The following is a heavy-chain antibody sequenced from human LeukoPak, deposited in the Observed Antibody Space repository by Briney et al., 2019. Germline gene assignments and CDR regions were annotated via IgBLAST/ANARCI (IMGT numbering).Heavy chain of an antibody. J-gene: IGHJ5*02. D-gene: IGHD3-10*01. CDR2: INPSGGST. CDR3: ARAGRDMVRGVKKNNWFDP. Sequence: ASVKVSCKASGYTFTSYYMHWVRQAPGQGLEWMGIINPSGGSTSYAQKFQGRVTMTRDTSTSTVYMELSSLRSEDTAVYYCARAGRDMVRGVKKNNWFDPCGQGTLVTVSS. V-gene: IGHV1-46*01. CDR1: GYTFTSYY.